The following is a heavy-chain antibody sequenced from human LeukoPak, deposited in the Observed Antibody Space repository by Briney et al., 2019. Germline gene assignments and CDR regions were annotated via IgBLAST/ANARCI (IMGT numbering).Heavy chain of an antibody. Sequence: SVKVSCKASGGTFSSYAISWVRQAPGQGLEWMGGITPIFGTANYARKFQGRVTITTDESTSTAYMELSSLRSEDTAVYYCVGGTRYYYYYYMDVWGKGTTVTVSS. CDR1: GGTFSSYA. D-gene: IGHD3-16*01. J-gene: IGHJ6*03. CDR2: ITPIFGTA. V-gene: IGHV1-69*05. CDR3: VGGTRYYYYYYMDV.